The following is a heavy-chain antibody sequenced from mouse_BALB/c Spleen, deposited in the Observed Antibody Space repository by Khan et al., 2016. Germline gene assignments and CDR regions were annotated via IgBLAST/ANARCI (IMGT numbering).Heavy chain of an antibody. D-gene: IGHD2-1*01. Sequence: EVQLQESGAELVRSGASVRLSCTASGFNIKDYYIHWVKQRPEQGLEWIGWIDPENGATEYAPKFQGKATMTADTSSNTAYLQLSRLTSEDTAVYYCNAIYYGNYIYFDYWVQGTTLTVSS. V-gene: IGHV14-4*02. CDR3: NAIYYGNYIYFDY. CDR1: GFNIKDYY. CDR2: IDPENGAT. J-gene: IGHJ2*01.